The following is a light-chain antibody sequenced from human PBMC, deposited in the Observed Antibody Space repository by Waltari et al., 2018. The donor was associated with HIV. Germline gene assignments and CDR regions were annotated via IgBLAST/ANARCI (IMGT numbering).Light chain of an antibody. V-gene: IGKV3-20*01. CDR3: QQYGGSPPMN. J-gene: IGKJ5*01. CDR1: QTVTSNY. CDR2: GAS. Sequence: IVFTQSPYPLSLSPVERPTLSCRASQTVTSNYLHWYQQKPGQAPRLLIYGASTRATGIPDRFSGSGSGTDFTLTISRLEPEDFAVYYCQQYGGSPPMNFGQGTRLEIK.